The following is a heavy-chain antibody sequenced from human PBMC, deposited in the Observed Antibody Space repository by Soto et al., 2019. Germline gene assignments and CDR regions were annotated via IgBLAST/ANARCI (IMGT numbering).Heavy chain of an antibody. CDR2: IYWDDDK. V-gene: IGHV2-5*02. CDR3: AHTQGYCISTSCSRDNWFDS. CDR1: GFSLTTSGVG. J-gene: IGHJ5*01. D-gene: IGHD2-2*01. Sequence: GSGPTLVNPTQTLTLTCTFSGFSLTTSGVGVGWIRQPPGKALEWLAVIYWDDDKYYSPSLSSRLTIIKATSKNQVVLTMTNMDPVDTATYYCAHTQGYCISTSCSRDNWFDSWGQGTLVTVSS.